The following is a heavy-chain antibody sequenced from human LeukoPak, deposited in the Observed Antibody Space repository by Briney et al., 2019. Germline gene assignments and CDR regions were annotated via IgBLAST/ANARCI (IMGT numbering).Heavy chain of an antibody. D-gene: IGHD6-13*01. CDR1: GFTFSSYA. CDR3: AKDLAAETSGDY. CDR2: ISGSGGST. Sequence: GGSLRLSCAASGFTFSSYAMSWVRQAPGKGLEWVSAISGSGGSTYYVDSVKGRFTISRDNSKNTLYLQMNSPRAEDTAVYYCAKDLAAETSGDYWGQGTLVTVSS. J-gene: IGHJ4*02. V-gene: IGHV3-23*01.